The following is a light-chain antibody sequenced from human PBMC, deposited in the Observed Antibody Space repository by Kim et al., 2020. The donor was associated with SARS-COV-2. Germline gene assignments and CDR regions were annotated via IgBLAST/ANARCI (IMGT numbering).Light chain of an antibody. V-gene: IGLV7-46*01. CDR2: DTD. Sequence: QAVVTQEPSLTVPPGGTVTLTCGSSSGVVTSGHYPYWFQQESGQAPRTLIYDTDQRHSLTPARFSGSLLGGKAALTLSGAQPEDEADYYCLLFYGGVRVFGGGTQLTVL. J-gene: IGLJ2*01. CDR3: LLFYGGVRV. CDR1: SGVVTSGHY.